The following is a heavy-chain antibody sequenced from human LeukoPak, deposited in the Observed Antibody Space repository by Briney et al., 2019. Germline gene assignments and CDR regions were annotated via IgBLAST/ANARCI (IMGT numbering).Heavy chain of an antibody. CDR1: GFTFSSYS. CDR3: ARMRFERQQLVNVDY. V-gene: IGHV3-21*01. Sequence: PGGSLRLSCAASGFTFSSYSMNWVRQAPGKGLEWVSSISSSNSYIYYADSVKGRFTISRDNAKNSLYLQMSSLRAEDTAVYYCARMRFERQQLVNVDYWGQGTLVTVSS. CDR2: ISSSNSYI. J-gene: IGHJ4*02. D-gene: IGHD6-13*01.